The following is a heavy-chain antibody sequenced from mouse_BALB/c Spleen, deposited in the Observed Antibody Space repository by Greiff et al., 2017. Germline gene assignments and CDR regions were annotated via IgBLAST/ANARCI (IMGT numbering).Heavy chain of an antibody. J-gene: IGHJ2*01. CDR3: TTGTFDY. V-gene: IGHV1-69*02. Sequence: QVQLQQPGAELVRPGASVKLSCKASGYTFTSYWINWVKQRPGQGLEWIGNIYPSDSYTNYNQKFKDKATLTVDKSSSTAYMQLSSPTSEDSAVYYCTTGTFDYWGQGTTRTVSS. D-gene: IGHD4-1*01. CDR2: IYPSDSYT. CDR1: GYTFTSYW.